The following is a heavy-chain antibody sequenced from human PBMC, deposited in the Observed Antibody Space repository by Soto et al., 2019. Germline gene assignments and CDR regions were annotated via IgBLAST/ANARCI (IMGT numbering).Heavy chain of an antibody. CDR1: GFTFSSSA. V-gene: IGHV3-23*01. CDR3: AKDTNYYDTSSFDY. D-gene: IGHD3-22*01. CDR2: ISAGGGST. Sequence: GGSLRLSCAASGFTFSSSAMGWVRQAPGKGLQWVSCISAGGGSTFYTESVKGRFTISRDNSKNTVYLQMNSLRAEDTAVYYCAKDTNYYDTSSFDYWGQGTLVTVSS. J-gene: IGHJ4*02.